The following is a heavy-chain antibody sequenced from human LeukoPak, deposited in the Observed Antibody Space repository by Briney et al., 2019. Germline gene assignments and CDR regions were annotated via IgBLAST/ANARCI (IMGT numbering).Heavy chain of an antibody. J-gene: IGHJ4*02. CDR1: GVSFSNYY. D-gene: IGHD2-15*01. CDR2: INHSGST. CDR3: SRGGIDLTTPFGGY. Sequence: SETLSLTCVVYGVSFSNYYWNWIRQTPGKGLEWIGEINHSGSTNYNPSLKSRVTMSVDMSKNQFSLTLNSLTAADTAVYFCSRGGIDLTTPFGGYWGQGTLVTVSS. V-gene: IGHV4-34*01.